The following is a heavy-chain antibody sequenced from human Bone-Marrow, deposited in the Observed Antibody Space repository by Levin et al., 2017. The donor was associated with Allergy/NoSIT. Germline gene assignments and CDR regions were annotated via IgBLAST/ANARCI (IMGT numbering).Heavy chain of an antibody. CDR3: ARGLENDY. J-gene: IGHJ4*02. Sequence: SETLSLTCAVSGASTSGYYWTWIRQPPGKGLEWIGYIYSNGRSNFNPSLKSRVTMSVDTPKNQFSLRLTSVTAADTAVYYCARGLENDYWGQGTLVTVSS. D-gene: IGHD1-1*01. CDR1: GASTSGYY. CDR2: IYSNGRS. V-gene: IGHV4-59*12.